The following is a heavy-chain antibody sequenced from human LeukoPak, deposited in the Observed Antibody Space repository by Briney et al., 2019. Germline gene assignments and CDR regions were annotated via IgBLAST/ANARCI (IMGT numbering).Heavy chain of an antibody. D-gene: IGHD3-22*01. V-gene: IGHV3-21*01. CDR1: GFTFSSYS. J-gene: IGHJ6*03. CDR2: ISSSSSYI. Sequence: GGSLRLSCAASGFTFSSYSMNWVRQAPGKVLEWVSSISSSSSYIYYADSVKGRFTISRDNAKNSLYLQMNSLRAEDTAVYYCARGVHDSSGYYSLYWYYYMDVWGKGTTVTVSS. CDR3: ARGVHDSSGYYSLYWYYYMDV.